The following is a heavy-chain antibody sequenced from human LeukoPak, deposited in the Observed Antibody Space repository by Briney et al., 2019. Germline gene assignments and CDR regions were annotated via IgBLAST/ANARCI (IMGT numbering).Heavy chain of an antibody. CDR2: INPKNSGT. Sequence: ASVKVSCKTSGYTFSDYYIHWVRQAPGQGLEWMGWINPKNSGTKYAQKFQGWITMTTDTSTSTAYMELTSLRSNDTAVYYCARVTVTTLFGHWGPGTLVTVSS. V-gene: IGHV1-2*04. D-gene: IGHD4-17*01. CDR3: ARVTVTTLFGH. J-gene: IGHJ4*02. CDR1: GYTFSDYY.